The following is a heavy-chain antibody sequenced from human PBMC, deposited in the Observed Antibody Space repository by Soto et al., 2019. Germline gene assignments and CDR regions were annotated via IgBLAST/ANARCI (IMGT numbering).Heavy chain of an antibody. D-gene: IGHD2-8*01. V-gene: IGHV1-69*13. CDR1: GGTFSSYA. Sequence: SVKVSCKASGGTFSSYAISWVRQAPGQGLEWMGGIIPIFGTANYAQEFQGRVTITADESTSTAYMELSSLRSEDTAVYYCARIGYCTNGVCYTGAYYYYGMDVWGQGTTVTVSS. CDR2: IIPIFGTA. CDR3: ARIGYCTNGVCYTGAYYYYGMDV. J-gene: IGHJ6*02.